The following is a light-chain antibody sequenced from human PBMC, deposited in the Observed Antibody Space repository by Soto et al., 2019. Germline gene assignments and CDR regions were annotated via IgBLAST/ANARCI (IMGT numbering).Light chain of an antibody. Sequence: EIVLTQSPGTLSLSPGERATLSCRASQSVSSNLAWYQQKPGQAPRLLIYGASTRATGIPARFSGSGSGTDFTLTISSLEPEDFAIYYCQQRQYWPPITFGQGTRLEI. CDR3: QQRQYWPPIT. CDR2: GAS. J-gene: IGKJ5*01. V-gene: IGKV3-11*01. CDR1: QSVSSN.